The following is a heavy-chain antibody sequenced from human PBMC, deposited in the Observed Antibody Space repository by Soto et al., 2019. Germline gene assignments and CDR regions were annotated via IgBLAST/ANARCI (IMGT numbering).Heavy chain of an antibody. CDR2: IYYSGST. V-gene: IGHV4-39*01. J-gene: IGHJ5*02. CDR3: ARLKMYYYGSGNNWFDP. D-gene: IGHD3-10*01. Sequence: PSETLSLTCTVSGGSISSSSYYWGWIRQPPGKGLEWIGSIYYSGSTYYNPSLKSRVTISVDTSKNQFSLKLSSVTAADTAVYYCARLKMYYYGSGNNWFDPWGQGTLVTVS. CDR1: GGSISSSSYY.